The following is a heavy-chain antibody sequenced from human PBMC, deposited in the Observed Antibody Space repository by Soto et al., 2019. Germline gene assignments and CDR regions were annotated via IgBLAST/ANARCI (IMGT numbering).Heavy chain of an antibody. CDR3: ARDPMYSSGSDSDY. CDR1: GGTFSSYA. CDR2: IIPIFGTA. J-gene: IGHJ4*02. V-gene: IGHV1-69*01. D-gene: IGHD6-19*01. Sequence: ASVKVSCKASGGTFSSYAISWVRQAPGQGLEWMGGIIPIFGTANYAQRFQGRVTITADESTSTAYMELSSLRSEDTAVYYCARDPMYSSGSDSDYWGQGTLVTVSS.